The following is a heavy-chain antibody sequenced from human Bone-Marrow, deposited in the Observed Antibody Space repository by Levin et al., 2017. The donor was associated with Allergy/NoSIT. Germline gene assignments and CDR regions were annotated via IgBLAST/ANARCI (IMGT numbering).Heavy chain of an antibody. Sequence: SETLSLTCGVSDDSISSSNWWTWVRQPPGKGLEWIGEIYHSGSTNYNPSLKSRVTISVEKSQNQFSLQLSSVTAADTAVYYCARRNVLAPGEDWFDPWGQGTLVTVSS. CDR2: IYHSGST. CDR1: DDSISSSNW. CDR3: ARRNVLAPGEDWFDP. V-gene: IGHV4-4*02. D-gene: IGHD7-27*01. J-gene: IGHJ5*02.